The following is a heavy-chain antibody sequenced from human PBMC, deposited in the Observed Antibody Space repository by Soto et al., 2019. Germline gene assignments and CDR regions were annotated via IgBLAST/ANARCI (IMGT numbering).Heavy chain of an antibody. D-gene: IGHD1-26*01. CDR3: AHHVQGWDYYYGMDV. CDR2: IYWDDDK. J-gene: IGHJ6*02. V-gene: IGHV2-5*02. CDR1: GFSLSTSGVG. Sequence: QITLKESGPTLVKPTQTLTLTCTFSGFSLSTSGVGVGWIRQPPGKALEWLALIYWDDDKRYSPSLKSRLTIXXDXSXTQVVLTMTNMDPVDTATYYCAHHVQGWDYYYGMDVWGQGTTVTVSS.